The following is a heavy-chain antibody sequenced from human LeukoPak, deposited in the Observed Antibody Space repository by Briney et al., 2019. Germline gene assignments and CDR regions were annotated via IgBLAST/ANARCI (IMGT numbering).Heavy chain of an antibody. CDR1: GFTFSSYS. V-gene: IGHV3-21*01. CDR2: ISSSSSYI. J-gene: IGHJ4*02. Sequence: GGSLRLSCAASGFTFSSYSMNWVRQAPGKGLEWVSSISSSSSYIYYADSVKGRFTISRDNAKNSLYLQMNSLRAEDTAVYYCARGLYSSSWYFDYWGQGTLVTVSS. CDR3: ARGLYSSSWYFDY. D-gene: IGHD6-13*01.